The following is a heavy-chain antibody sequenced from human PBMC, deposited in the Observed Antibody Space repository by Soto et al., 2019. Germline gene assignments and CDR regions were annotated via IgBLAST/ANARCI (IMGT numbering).Heavy chain of an antibody. CDR3: ARQGSNEYYYYGMDV. D-gene: IGHD3-10*01. Sequence: QVQLVQSGAEVKKPGSSVKVSCKASGGTFSSYAINWVRQAPGQGLEWMGGIIRIFGTPDYAQRFQGRVTITAEESTSTAYMELSSLRSEDTGVYYCARQGSNEYYYYGMDVWGQGTTVTVSS. CDR1: GGTFSSYA. J-gene: IGHJ6*02. V-gene: IGHV1-69*12. CDR2: IIRIFGTP.